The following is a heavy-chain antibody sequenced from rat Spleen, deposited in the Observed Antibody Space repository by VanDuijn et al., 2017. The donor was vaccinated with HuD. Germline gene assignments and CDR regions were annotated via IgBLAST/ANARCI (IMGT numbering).Heavy chain of an antibody. V-gene: IGHV2-13*01. CDR3: TSGPSSVYYGWFAY. CDR1: GFSLISYG. D-gene: IGHD1-6*01. J-gene: IGHJ3*01. Sequence: QVQLKESGPGLVQPSQTLSLTCTVSGFSLISYGVSWVRQPPGKGLEWMGGIWGDGSTNYNSALKSRLSVSRDTSKSQVFLKMNSLQTEDTAIYVCTSGPSSVYYGWFAYWGQGTLVTVSS. CDR2: IWGDGST.